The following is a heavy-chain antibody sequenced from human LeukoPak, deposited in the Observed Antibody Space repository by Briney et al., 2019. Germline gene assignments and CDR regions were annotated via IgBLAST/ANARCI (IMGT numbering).Heavy chain of an antibody. V-gene: IGHV3-30-3*01. CDR1: GFTFSSYA. J-gene: IGHJ6*02. D-gene: IGHD6-19*01. CDR2: ISYDGSNK. CDR3: ARGTPSSSGWLYYGMDV. Sequence: GGSLRLSCAASGFTFSSYAMHWVRQAPGKGLEWVAVISYDGSNKYYADSVKGRFTISRDNSKNTLYLQMNSLRAEDTAVYYCARGTPSSSGWLYYGMDVWGQGTPVTVSS.